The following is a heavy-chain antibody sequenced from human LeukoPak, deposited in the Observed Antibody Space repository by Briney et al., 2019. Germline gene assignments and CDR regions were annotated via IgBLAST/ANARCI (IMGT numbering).Heavy chain of an antibody. J-gene: IGHJ4*02. V-gene: IGHV3-7*01. D-gene: IGHD3-10*01. Sequence: GGSLRLSCAASGFIFSTNWMSWFRQAPGKGLEWVANINQDGSEKYYVDSVKGRLTISRDNAMNSLYLQMNSLRAEDTAVYYCARIGLYYSSRYYFDFWGQGTLVTVSS. CDR3: ARIGLYYSSRYYFDF. CDR2: INQDGSEK. CDR1: GFIFSTNW.